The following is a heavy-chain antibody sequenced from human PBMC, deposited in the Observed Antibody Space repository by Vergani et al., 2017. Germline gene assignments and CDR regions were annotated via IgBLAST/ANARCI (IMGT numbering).Heavy chain of an antibody. CDR1: GGTFSCYA. Sequence: QVQLVQSGAEVKKPGSSVKVSCKASGGTFSCYAISWVRQAPGQGLEWMGRIIPIFGTANYAQKLQGRVTITADESTSTAYMELSSLRSEDTAVYYCVRGKGNSYYYYGMDVWGQGTTVTVSS. J-gene: IGHJ6*02. D-gene: IGHD4-23*01. CDR2: IIPIFGTA. V-gene: IGHV1-69*13. CDR3: VRGKGNSYYYYGMDV.